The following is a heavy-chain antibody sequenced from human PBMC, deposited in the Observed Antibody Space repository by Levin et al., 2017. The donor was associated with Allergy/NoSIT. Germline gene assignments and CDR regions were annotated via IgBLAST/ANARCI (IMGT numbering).Heavy chain of an antibody. CDR3: ARELTEAFDI. J-gene: IGHJ3*02. Sequence: GGSLRLSCAASGFTFSSYSMNWVRQAPGKGLEWVSYISSSSTIYYADSVKGRFTISRDNAKNSLYLQMNSLRDEDTAVYYCARELTEAFDIWGQGTMVTVSS. CDR2: ISSSSTI. CDR1: GFTFSSYS. V-gene: IGHV3-48*02.